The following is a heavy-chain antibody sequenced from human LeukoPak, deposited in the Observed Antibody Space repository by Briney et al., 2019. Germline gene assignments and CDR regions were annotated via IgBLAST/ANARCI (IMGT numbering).Heavy chain of an antibody. CDR3: ATSDGLGSTFDY. Sequence: SVKVSCKASGGTFSSYAISWVRQAPGQGLEWMGRIIPILGIANYAQKLQGRVTITADKSTSTAYMELSSLRSEDTAVYYCATSDGLGSTFDYWGQGTLVTVSS. V-gene: IGHV1-69*04. D-gene: IGHD6-13*01. CDR1: GGTFSSYA. J-gene: IGHJ4*02. CDR2: IIPILGIA.